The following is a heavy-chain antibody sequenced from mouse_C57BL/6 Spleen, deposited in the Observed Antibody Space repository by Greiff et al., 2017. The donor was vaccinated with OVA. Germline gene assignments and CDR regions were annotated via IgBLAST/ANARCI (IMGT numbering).Heavy chain of an antibody. CDR1: GFTFTDYY. Sequence: EVKVVESGGGLVQPGGSLSLSCAASGFTFTDYYMSWVRQPPGKALEWLGFIRNKANGYTTEYSASVKGRFTISRDNSQSILYLQMNALRAEDSATYYGARSPIYDGQGGAMDYWGKGTSVTVSS. J-gene: IGHJ4*01. CDR2: IRNKANGYTT. D-gene: IGHD2-3*01. CDR3: ARSPIYDGQGGAMDY. V-gene: IGHV7-3*01.